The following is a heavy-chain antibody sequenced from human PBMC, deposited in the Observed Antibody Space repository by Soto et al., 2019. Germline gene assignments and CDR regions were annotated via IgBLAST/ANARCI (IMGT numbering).Heavy chain of an antibody. V-gene: IGHV6-1*01. Sequence: SQTLSLTCAISGDSVSSNSAAWNWIRQSPSRGLEWLGRTYFRSKWYNEYAVFVRGRITINPDTSKNQFSLQLNSVTPEDTAVYYCARTQGFMDVWGHGTTGTFS. CDR1: GDSVSSNSAA. CDR3: ARTQGFMDV. J-gene: IGHJ6*02. CDR2: TYFRSKWYN.